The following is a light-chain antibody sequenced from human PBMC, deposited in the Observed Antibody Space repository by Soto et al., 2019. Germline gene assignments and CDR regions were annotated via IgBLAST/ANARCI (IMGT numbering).Light chain of an antibody. Sequence: DSQLTQSPSFLSASVGDRVTITCRASQGINRHLAWYPQGPGKDPKPLIYAASTLQSGVPSRFSGSASGTEFTLTISSLQPEDFATYYCQQVSGYPLNFGGGTKVDIK. V-gene: IGKV1-9*01. CDR2: AAS. CDR3: QQVSGYPLN. CDR1: QGINRH. J-gene: IGKJ4*01.